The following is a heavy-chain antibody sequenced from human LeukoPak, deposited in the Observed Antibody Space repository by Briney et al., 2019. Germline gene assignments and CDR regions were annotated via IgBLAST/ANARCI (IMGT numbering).Heavy chain of an antibody. D-gene: IGHD3-22*01. CDR3: ARSYYYDSSGYYPMHWFDP. V-gene: IGHV1-69*06. Sequence: ASVKVSCKASGGTFNSYAISWVRQAPGQGLEWMGGIIPIFGTVNYAQKFQGRVTITADKSTSTAYMELSSLRSEDTAVYYCARSYYYDSSGYYPMHWFDPWGQGTLVTVSS. J-gene: IGHJ5*02. CDR1: GGTFNSYA. CDR2: IIPIFGTV.